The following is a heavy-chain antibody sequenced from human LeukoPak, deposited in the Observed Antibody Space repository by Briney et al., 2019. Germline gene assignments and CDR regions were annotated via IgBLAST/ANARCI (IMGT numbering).Heavy chain of an antibody. D-gene: IGHD6-19*01. V-gene: IGHV3-23*01. CDR1: GFTFSSYA. Sequence: PGGSLRLSCAASGFTFSSYAMSWVRQAPGKGLEWVSAISGRGGSTYYADSVKGRFTISRDNSKNTLYLQMNSPRAEDTAVYYCAKADGKRLILDYIDYWGQGTLVTVSS. J-gene: IGHJ4*02. CDR2: ISGRGGST. CDR3: AKADGKRLILDYIDY.